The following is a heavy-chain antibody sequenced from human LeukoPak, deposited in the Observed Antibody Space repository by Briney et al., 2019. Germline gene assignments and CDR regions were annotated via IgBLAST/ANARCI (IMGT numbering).Heavy chain of an antibody. CDR2: ISAYNGNT. CDR3: ARVRSGWYPLDY. D-gene: IGHD6-19*01. Sequence: GWISAYNGNTNYAQKLQGRVTMTTDTSTSTAYMELRSLRSDDTAVYYCARVRSGWYPLDYWGQGTLVTVSS. V-gene: IGHV1-18*01. J-gene: IGHJ4*02.